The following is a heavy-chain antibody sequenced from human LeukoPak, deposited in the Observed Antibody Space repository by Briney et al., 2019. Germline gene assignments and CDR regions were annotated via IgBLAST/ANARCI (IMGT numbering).Heavy chain of an antibody. D-gene: IGHD3-16*01. J-gene: IGHJ6*02. CDR1: GITFSSYP. V-gene: IGHV3-23*01. CDR2: ISGSGGST. CDR3: ARGLRAYYYYGMDV. Sequence: GGSLRLSCAASGITFSSYPMTWVRQAPGKGLEWVSTISGSGGSTYYADSVKGRFTISRDNSKNTLFLQMGSLRVEDMAVYYCARGLRAYYYYGMDVWGQGTTVTVSS.